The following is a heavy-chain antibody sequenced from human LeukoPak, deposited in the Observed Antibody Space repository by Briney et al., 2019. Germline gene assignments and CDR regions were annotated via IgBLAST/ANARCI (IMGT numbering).Heavy chain of an antibody. CDR2: IWYDGSNK. D-gene: IGHD3-22*01. CDR1: GFTFSSYG. Sequence: GGSLRLSCAASGFTFSSYGMHWVRQAPGKGLEWVAVIWYDGSNKYYADSEKGRFTISRDNSKNTLYLQMNSLRAEDTAVYYCARDRGDDSSGYYLAYWGQGTLVTVSS. V-gene: IGHV3-33*01. CDR3: ARDRGDDSSGYYLAY. J-gene: IGHJ4*02.